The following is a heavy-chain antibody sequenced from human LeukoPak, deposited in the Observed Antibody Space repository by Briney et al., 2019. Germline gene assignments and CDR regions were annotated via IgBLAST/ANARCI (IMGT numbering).Heavy chain of an antibody. Sequence: SETLSLTCTVSGGSISSSSYYWGWIRQPPGKGLEWIGSIYYSGSTYYNPSLKSRVTISVDTSKNQFSLKLSSVTAADTAVYYCARHEYCSGGSCYDFDYWGQGTLVTVSS. V-gene: IGHV4-39*01. D-gene: IGHD2-15*01. CDR3: ARHEYCSGGSCYDFDY. CDR2: IYYSGST. CDR1: GGSISSSSYY. J-gene: IGHJ4*02.